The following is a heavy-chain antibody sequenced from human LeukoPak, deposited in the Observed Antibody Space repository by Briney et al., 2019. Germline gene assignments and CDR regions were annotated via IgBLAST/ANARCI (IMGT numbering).Heavy chain of an antibody. V-gene: IGHV3-30*03. CDR1: GFTFSSYS. CDR2: ISYDGSNK. D-gene: IGHD2-21*02. CDR3: ARDPRQRIVVVTATYFDY. Sequence: PGGSLRLSCAASGFTFSSYSMNWVRQAPGKGLEWVAVISYDGSNKYYADSVKGRFTISRDNSKNTLYLQMNSLRAEDTAVYYCARDPRQRIVVVTATYFDYWGQGTLVTVSS. J-gene: IGHJ4*02.